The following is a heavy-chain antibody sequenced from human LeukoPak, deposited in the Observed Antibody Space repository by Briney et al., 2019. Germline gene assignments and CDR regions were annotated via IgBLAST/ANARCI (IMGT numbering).Heavy chain of an antibody. J-gene: IGHJ4*02. Sequence: GGSLRLSCAASGFTFSSYAMSWVRQAPGKGLEWVSAISGSGGSTYYADSVKGRFTISRDNAKNSLYLQMNSLRAEDTAVYYCARGPSGYHNIGGQGTLVTVSS. CDR2: ISGSGGST. CDR1: GFTFSSYA. D-gene: IGHD5-12*01. V-gene: IGHV3-23*01. CDR3: ARGPSGYHNI.